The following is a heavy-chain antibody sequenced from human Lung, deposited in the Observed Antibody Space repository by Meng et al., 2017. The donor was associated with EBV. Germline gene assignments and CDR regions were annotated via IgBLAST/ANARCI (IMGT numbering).Heavy chain of an antibody. CDR1: GYTFTSYY. CDR2: INPSTGTT. Sequence: QVQLGQSGAEVKKPGASVKVSCKASGYTFTSYYIHWVRQAPGQGLEWMGIINPSTGTTTYAQNLQGRVTMTRDTSTSTVYMELSSLRSEDTAVYYCARGDGGNGSDYWGQGTLVTVSS. CDR3: ARGDGGNGSDY. V-gene: IGHV1-46*04. D-gene: IGHD4-23*01. J-gene: IGHJ4*02.